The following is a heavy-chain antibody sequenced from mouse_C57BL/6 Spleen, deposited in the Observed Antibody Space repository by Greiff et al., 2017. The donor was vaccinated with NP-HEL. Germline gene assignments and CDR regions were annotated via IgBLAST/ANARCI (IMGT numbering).Heavy chain of an antibody. J-gene: IGHJ1*03. CDR3: AREGLGRGWYFDV. D-gene: IGHD4-1*01. V-gene: IGHV1-80*01. Sequence: VQLQQSGAELVKPGASVKISCKASGYAFSSYWMNWVKQRPGTGLEWIGPIYPGDGDTNYNGKFKGKATLTADKSSSTAYMQLSSLTSEDSAVYFCAREGLGRGWYFDVWGTGTTVTVSS. CDR1: GYAFSSYW. CDR2: IYPGDGDT.